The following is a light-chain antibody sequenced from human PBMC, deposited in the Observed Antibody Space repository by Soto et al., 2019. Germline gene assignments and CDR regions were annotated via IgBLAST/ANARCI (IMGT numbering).Light chain of an antibody. V-gene: IGLV1-40*01. Sequence: QSVLTQPPSVSGAPGQRVTISCTGSSSNIGACFDVYWYQQLPGTAPKLLIFENTDRPSGVPDRFSGSKSGTSASLAITGLQAEDEADYYCHSYDSSLSGWVFGGGTKLTVL. CDR3: HSYDSSLSGWV. J-gene: IGLJ3*02. CDR1: SSNIGACFD. CDR2: ENT.